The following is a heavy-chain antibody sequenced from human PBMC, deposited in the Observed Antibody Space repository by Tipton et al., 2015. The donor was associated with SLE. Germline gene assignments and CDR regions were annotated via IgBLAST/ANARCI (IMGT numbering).Heavy chain of an antibody. CDR3: ARWAVTTFDY. D-gene: IGHD4-17*01. Sequence: TLSLTCAVYGGSFSGYYWSWIRQPPGKGLEWIGYIYTSGSTNYNPSLKSRVTISVDTSKNQFSLKLSSVTAADTAVYYCARWAVTTFDYWGQGTLVTVSS. CDR1: GGSFSGYY. CDR2: IYTSGST. V-gene: IGHV4-4*08. J-gene: IGHJ4*02.